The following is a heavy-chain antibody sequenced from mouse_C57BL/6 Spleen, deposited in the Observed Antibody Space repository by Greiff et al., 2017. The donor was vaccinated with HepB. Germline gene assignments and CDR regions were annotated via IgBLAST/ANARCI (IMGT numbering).Heavy chain of an antibody. Sequence: QVQLQQPGAELVMPGASVKLSCKASGYTFTSYWMHWVKQRPGQGLEWIGEIDPSDSYTNYNQKFKGKSTLTVDKSSSTAYMQLSSLTSEDSAVYYCARWGIYYGNFYAMDYWGQGTSVTVSS. D-gene: IGHD2-1*01. CDR2: IDPSDSYT. CDR3: ARWGIYYGNFYAMDY. CDR1: GYTFTSYW. V-gene: IGHV1-69*01. J-gene: IGHJ4*01.